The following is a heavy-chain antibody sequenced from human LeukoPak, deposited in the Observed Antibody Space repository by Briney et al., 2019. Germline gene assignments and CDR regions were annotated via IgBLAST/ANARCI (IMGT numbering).Heavy chain of an antibody. CDR3: ARDNGYFSVDY. J-gene: IGHJ4*02. CDR1: GFTFSSYW. CDR2: IKQDESEK. V-gene: IGHV3-7*01. Sequence: GGSLRLSCAASGFTFSSYWMTWARQAPGKGLEWVANIKQDESEKYYGDSVRGRFTISRENAQNSLYLQMNSLRAEDTAVYYCARDNGYFSVDYWGQGTLVTVSS. D-gene: IGHD3-22*01.